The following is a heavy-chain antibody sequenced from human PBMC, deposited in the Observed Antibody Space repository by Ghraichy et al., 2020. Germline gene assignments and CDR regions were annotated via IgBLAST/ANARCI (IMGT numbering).Heavy chain of an antibody. CDR3: ARYCRDLGP. CDR2: ITTGGDTR. D-gene: IGHD1-26*01. J-gene: IGHJ5*02. V-gene: IGHV3-23*01. CDR1: EGTFSDCG. Sequence: GGSLRLSCVASEGTFSDCGMSWVRQVPGKRLEWISTITTGGDTRYYTDFVRGRFTISRDKSKNIMYLQMNRLRVEDTVIYCCARYCRDLGPWSQGTLVTVPS.